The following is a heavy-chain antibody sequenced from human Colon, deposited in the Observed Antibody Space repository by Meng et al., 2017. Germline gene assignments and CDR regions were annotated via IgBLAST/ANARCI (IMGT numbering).Heavy chain of an antibody. Sequence: GVSLKISCAASGFTFSSYAMHWVRQAPGKGLDWVAVISYDGSNKHYADSVKGRFTISRDKSKNTLYLQMNSLRAEDTAIYYCARERLVVPAAINSWFDPWGQGTLVTVSS. CDR3: ARERLVVPAAINSWFDP. J-gene: IGHJ5*02. CDR1: GFTFSSYA. V-gene: IGHV3-30-3*01. CDR2: ISYDGSNK. D-gene: IGHD2-2*01.